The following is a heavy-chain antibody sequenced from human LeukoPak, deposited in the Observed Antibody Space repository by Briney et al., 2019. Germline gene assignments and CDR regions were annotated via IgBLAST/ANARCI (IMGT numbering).Heavy chain of an antibody. D-gene: IGHD3-9*01. V-gene: IGHV4-34*01. J-gene: IGHJ4*02. CDR2: IYYSGST. Sequence: PSETLSLTCAVYGGSFSGYYWSWIRQPPGKGLEWIGSIYYSGSTYYNPSLKSRVTISVDTSKNQFSLKLSSVTAADTAVYYCARGYYDILTGYYTPFDYWGQGTLVTVSS. CDR1: GGSFSGYY. CDR3: ARGYYDILTGYYTPFDY.